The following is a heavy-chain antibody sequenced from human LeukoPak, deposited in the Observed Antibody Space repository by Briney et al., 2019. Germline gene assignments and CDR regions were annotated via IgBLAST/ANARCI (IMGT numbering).Heavy chain of an antibody. V-gene: IGHV1-2*02. CDR3: ARDPSPYGSGLFDY. J-gene: IGHJ4*02. Sequence: ASVKVSCKASGYTFTDYYMHWVRQAPGQGLEWMGWINPNSGGTNYAQKFQGRVTMTRDTSISTAYMELSRLRSDDTAVYYCARDPSPYGSGLFDYWGQGALVTVSS. CDR2: INPNSGGT. D-gene: IGHD3-10*01. CDR1: GYTFTDYY.